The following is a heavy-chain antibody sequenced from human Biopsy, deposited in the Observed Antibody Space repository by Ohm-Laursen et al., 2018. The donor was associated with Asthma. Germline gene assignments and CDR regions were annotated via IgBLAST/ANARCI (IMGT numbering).Heavy chain of an antibody. Sequence: ASVKVSCKTSGYTFINYAIHWVRQAPGQRLEWMGWINAGNGNTKYSQKFQGRVTISRDTSASTAYMDLSSLRFEDTAVYYCGRTSHVFLTGEVNDALAMWGQGTMFTASS. V-gene: IGHV1-3*01. J-gene: IGHJ3*02. CDR2: INAGNGNT. CDR3: GRTSHVFLTGEVNDALAM. CDR1: GYTFINYA. D-gene: IGHD3-16*01.